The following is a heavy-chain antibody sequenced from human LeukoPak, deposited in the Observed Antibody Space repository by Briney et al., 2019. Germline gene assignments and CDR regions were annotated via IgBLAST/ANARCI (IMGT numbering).Heavy chain of an antibody. CDR2: IYYSGGT. V-gene: IGHV4-59*01. Sequence: TSSETLSLTCTVSGGSISSYYWSWIRQPPGKGLEWIGYIYYSGGTNYNPSLKSRVTISVDTSKNQFSLKLSSVTAADTAVYYCARGGGGDLNLWGQGTLVTVSS. CDR3: ARGGGGDLNL. CDR1: GGSISSYY. J-gene: IGHJ5*02. D-gene: IGHD2-21*02.